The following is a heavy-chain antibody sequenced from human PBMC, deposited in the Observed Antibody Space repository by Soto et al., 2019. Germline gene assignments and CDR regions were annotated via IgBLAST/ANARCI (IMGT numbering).Heavy chain of an antibody. J-gene: IGHJ5*02. Sequence: SVKVSCKASGGTFSSYTISWVRQAPGQGLEWMGRIIPILGIANYAQKFQGRVTITADKSTSTAYMELSSLRSEDTAVYYCARDPYSGYHSGWFDPWGQGTLVTVSS. CDR2: IIPILGIA. D-gene: IGHD5-12*01. V-gene: IGHV1-69*04. CDR1: GGTFSSYT. CDR3: ARDPYSGYHSGWFDP.